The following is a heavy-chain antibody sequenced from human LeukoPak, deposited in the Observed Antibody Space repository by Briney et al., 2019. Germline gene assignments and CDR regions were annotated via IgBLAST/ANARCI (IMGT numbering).Heavy chain of an antibody. CDR3: VVGHNYFDY. CDR1: GXSISSYY. V-gene: IGHV4-59*01. Sequence: SETLSLTCSVSGXSISSYYGSWIRQPPGKGLEWIGYIYYSGSINYNPSLKSRVTISVDTSKNQLSLKLSSVTAADTAVYYCVVGHNYFDYWGQGTLVTVSS. J-gene: IGHJ4*02. CDR2: IYYSGSI. D-gene: IGHD2-15*01.